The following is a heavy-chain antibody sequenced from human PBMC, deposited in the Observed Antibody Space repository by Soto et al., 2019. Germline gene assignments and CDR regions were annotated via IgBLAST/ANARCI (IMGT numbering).Heavy chain of an antibody. D-gene: IGHD1-26*01. V-gene: IGHV3-30*18. CDR3: AKEWELVFDY. CDR1: GFTFSSYG. J-gene: IGHJ4*02. Sequence: QVQLVESGGGVVQPGRSLRLSCAASGFTFSSYGMHWVRQAPGKGLEWVAVISYDGSNKYYADSVKGRFTISRDNSKNTLYLQMNSLRAEDTAVYYCAKEWELVFDYWGQGTLVTVSS. CDR2: ISYDGSNK.